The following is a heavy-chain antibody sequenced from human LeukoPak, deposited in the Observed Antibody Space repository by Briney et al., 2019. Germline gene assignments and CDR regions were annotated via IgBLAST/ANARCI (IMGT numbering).Heavy chain of an antibody. CDR3: AREGVYCSSTSCPPTPLDY. CDR1: GGTFSSYA. CDR2: IIPIFGTA. J-gene: IGHJ4*02. V-gene: IGHV1-69*13. D-gene: IGHD2-2*01. Sequence: ASVKVSCKASGGTFSSYAISWVRQAPGQGLEWMGGIIPIFGTANCAQKFQGRVTITADESTSTAYMELSSLRSEDTAVYYCAREGVYCSSTSCPPTPLDYWGQGTLVTVSS.